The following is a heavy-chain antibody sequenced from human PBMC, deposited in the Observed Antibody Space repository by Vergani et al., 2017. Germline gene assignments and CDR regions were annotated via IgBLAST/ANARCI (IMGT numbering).Heavy chain of an antibody. CDR1: GGSISSGDYY. V-gene: IGHV4-30-4*08. CDR3: ASARRVGVVVVAAHAYPWFDP. CDR2: IYYSGST. Sequence: QVQLQESGPGLVKPSQTLSLTCTVSGGSISSGDYYWSWIRQPPGKGLEWIGYIYYSGSTYYNPSLKSRVTISVDTSKNQFSLKLSSVTAADTAVYYCASARRVGVVVVAAHAYPWFDPWGQGTLVTVSS. J-gene: IGHJ5*02. D-gene: IGHD2-15*01.